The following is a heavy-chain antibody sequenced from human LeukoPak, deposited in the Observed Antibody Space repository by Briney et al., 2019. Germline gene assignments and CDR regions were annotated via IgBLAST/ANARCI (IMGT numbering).Heavy chain of an antibody. Sequence: SETLSLTCTVSGGSISNYYWSWIRQPPGKGLEWIGYVYYSGSTNYNPSLKSRVTISVDTSKNQFSLKLSSVTAADTAVYYCASRSMVRGVGSFDYWGQGTLVTVSS. D-gene: IGHD3-10*01. V-gene: IGHV4-59*01. CDR3: ASRSMVRGVGSFDY. J-gene: IGHJ4*02. CDR1: GGSISNYY. CDR2: VYYSGST.